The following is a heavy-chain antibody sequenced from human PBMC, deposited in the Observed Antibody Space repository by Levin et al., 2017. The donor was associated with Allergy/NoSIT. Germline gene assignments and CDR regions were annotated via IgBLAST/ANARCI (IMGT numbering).Heavy chain of an antibody. J-gene: IGHJ5*02. Sequence: SETLSPTCTVSGCSIISTNYYWGCLRQPPGKGLGWTVSIYYTASSHYTPSLKSRVSISVDTSKDHFPLNLTTVTAADTAVYFCARSSSLEYFDPWGQGTLVTVSS. CDR3: ARSSSLEYFDP. CDR1: GCSIISTNYY. D-gene: IGHD3-3*01. CDR2: IYYTASS. V-gene: IGHV4-39*02.